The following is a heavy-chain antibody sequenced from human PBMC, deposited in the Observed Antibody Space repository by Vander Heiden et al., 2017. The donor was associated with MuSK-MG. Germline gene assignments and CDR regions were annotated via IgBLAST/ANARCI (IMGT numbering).Heavy chain of an antibody. D-gene: IGHD3-10*01. J-gene: IGHJ4*02. V-gene: IGHV2-5*02. CDR3: AHSGTYYGSGSYYMGGFFDY. CDR1: GFSLSTSGVG. CDR2: IYWDDDK. Sequence: QITLKASGPTLVKPTQTLTLTCTFSGFSLSTSGVGVGWIRQPPGKALEWLALIYWDDDKRYSPSLKSRLTITKDTSKNQVVLTMTNMDPVDTATYYCAHSGTYYGSGSYYMGGFFDYWGQGTLVTVSS.